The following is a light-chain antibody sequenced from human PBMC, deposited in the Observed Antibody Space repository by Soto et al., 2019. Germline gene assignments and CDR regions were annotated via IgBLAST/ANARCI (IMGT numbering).Light chain of an antibody. Sequence: QSALTQPPSASVTPGQRVTISCSGSSSNIGSNTVNWYQQLPGTAPKLVIYSNNQRPSGVPDRFSGSKSGTSASLAISGLQSGDEADYYCVAWDDSLNGYVVFGGGTKVTVL. V-gene: IGLV1-44*01. CDR1: SSNIGSNT. CDR2: SNN. CDR3: VAWDDSLNGYVV. J-gene: IGLJ2*01.